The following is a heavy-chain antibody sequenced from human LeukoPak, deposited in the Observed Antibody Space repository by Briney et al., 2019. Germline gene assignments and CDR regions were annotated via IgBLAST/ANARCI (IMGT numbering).Heavy chain of an antibody. CDR3: ARDRRDSKRGYYYYYCMDV. CDR1: GGSISSYY. CDR2: IYTSGST. Sequence: SETLSLTCTVSGGSISSYYWSWIRQPAGKGLEWIGLIYTSGSTNYNPSLKSRVTMSVDTSKNQFSLKLSSVTAADTAVYYCARDRRDSKRGYYYYYCMDVWGKGTTVTVSS. V-gene: IGHV4-4*07. D-gene: IGHD5-24*01. J-gene: IGHJ6*03.